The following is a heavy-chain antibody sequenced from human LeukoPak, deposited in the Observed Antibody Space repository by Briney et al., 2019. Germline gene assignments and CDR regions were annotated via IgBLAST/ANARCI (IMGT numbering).Heavy chain of an antibody. CDR1: GFTFKSYA. J-gene: IGHJ4*02. V-gene: IGHV3-64*05. D-gene: IGHD6-6*01. Sequence: PPGGSLRLSCSASGFTFKSYAMHWVRQAPGKGLEYVSSINTNGANTYYADSVKGRFTISRDNSRNTVYVQMNSLTPEDTAVYYCVKGLDYSSSQMDSWGQGTLVTVSS. CDR2: INTNGANT. CDR3: VKGLDYSSSQMDS.